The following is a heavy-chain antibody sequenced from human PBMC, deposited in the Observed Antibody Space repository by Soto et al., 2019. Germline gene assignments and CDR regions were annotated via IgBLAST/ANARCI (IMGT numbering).Heavy chain of an antibody. CDR3: VRYPRSVGGSYRPDY. J-gene: IGHJ4*02. CDR2: INSDGSIT. D-gene: IGHD3-16*02. V-gene: IGHV3-74*01. Sequence: EVQLVESGGGLVQPGGSLRLSCAASGFTFSSYWMHWVRQVPEKGLVWVSRINSDGSITNYADAVKGRFTISRDNVKNTLYLQIHSLRAEDTAVYYCVRYPRSVGGSYRPDYWGQGTLVTVSS. CDR1: GFTFSSYW.